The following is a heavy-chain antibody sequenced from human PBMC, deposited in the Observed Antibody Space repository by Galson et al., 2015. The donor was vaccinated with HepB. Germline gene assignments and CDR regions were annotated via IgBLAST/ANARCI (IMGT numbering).Heavy chain of an antibody. J-gene: IGHJ2*01. Sequence: SVKVSCKASGYTFTSYGISWVRQAPGQGLEWMGWMNPNSGNTGYAQKFQGRVTMTRNTSISTAYMELSSLRSEDTAVYYCARGRGGSYSWYFDLWGRGTLVTVSS. CDR2: MNPNSGNT. CDR3: ARGRGGSYSWYFDL. D-gene: IGHD1-26*01. CDR1: GYTFTSYG. V-gene: IGHV1-8*02.